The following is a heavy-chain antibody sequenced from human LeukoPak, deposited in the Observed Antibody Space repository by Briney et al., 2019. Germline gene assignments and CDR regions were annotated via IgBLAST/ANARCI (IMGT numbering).Heavy chain of an antibody. CDR1: GGSFSGYY. D-gene: IGHD6-13*01. V-gene: IGHV4-34*01. CDR2: INHSGST. J-gene: IGHJ1*01. Sequence: SETLSLTCAVYGGSFSGYYWSWIRQPPGKGLEWIGEINHSGSTNYNPPLKSRVTISVDTSKNQFSLKLSSVTAADTAVYYCASRIIAAADGAEYFQHWGQGTLVTVSS. CDR3: ASRIIAAADGAEYFQH.